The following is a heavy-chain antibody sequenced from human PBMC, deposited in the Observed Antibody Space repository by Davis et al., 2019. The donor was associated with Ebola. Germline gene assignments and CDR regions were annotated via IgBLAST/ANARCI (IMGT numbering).Heavy chain of an antibody. CDR1: GYIFTTYW. Sequence: GESLKISCTVSGYIFTTYWIAWVRQMPGKGLEWMGTVYPGDSETRYSPSFQGQVTISADKSISTAYLQWSSLKASDTAMYYCARCDRYYYYGMDVWGQGTTVTVSS. CDR2: VYPGDSET. V-gene: IGHV5-51*01. CDR3: ARCDRYYYYGMDV. D-gene: IGHD2-21*01. J-gene: IGHJ6*02.